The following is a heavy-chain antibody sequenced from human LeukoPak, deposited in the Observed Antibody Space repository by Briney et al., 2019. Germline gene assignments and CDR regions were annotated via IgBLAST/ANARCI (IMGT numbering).Heavy chain of an antibody. CDR3: ARCRGYSSSWARTFDI. V-gene: IGHV4-59*01. J-gene: IGHJ3*02. CDR2: IYYNGSH. CDR1: GASISSYY. D-gene: IGHD6-13*01. Sequence: SETLSLTCTVSGASISSYYWSWIRQPPGKGLEWIGYIYYNGSHNYNPSLKSRVTMSLGTSENQFSLKLTSVTAADTAVYYCARCRGYSSSWARTFDIWGQGTMVTVSS.